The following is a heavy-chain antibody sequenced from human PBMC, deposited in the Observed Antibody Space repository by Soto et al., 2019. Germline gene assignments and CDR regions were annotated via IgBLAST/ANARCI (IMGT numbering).Heavy chain of an antibody. CDR3: AKDRYSGGMDV. D-gene: IGHD1-20*01. J-gene: IGHJ6*02. Sequence: QVQLVESGGGVVQPGRSLRLSCAASGFTFSSYGMHWVRQAPGKGLEWVAVISYDGSIKYYADSVKGRFTISRDNSKNPLYLHKNSPRAEDTAGYYCAKDRYSGGMDVWGPGTTVTVSS. CDR1: GFTFSSYG. CDR2: ISYDGSIK. V-gene: IGHV3-30*18.